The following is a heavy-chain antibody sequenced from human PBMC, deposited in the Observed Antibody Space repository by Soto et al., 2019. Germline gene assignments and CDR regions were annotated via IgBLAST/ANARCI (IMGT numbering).Heavy chain of an antibody. CDR2: FDPEDGET. D-gene: IGHD1-26*01. J-gene: IGHJ5*02. V-gene: IGHV1-24*01. CDR1: GYTITELS. CDR3: ATCWFTGRWNDNWFDP. Sequence: GASVKVSCKVSGYTITELSMHWVRQAPGKGLEWMGGFDPEDGETIYAQKFQGRVTMTEDTSTDTAYMELSSLRSEDTAVYYCATCWFTGRWNDNWFDPWGQGTLVTVSS.